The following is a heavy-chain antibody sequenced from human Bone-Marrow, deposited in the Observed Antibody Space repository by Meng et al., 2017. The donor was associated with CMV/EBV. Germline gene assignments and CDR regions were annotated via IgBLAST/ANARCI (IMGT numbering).Heavy chain of an antibody. CDR2: ISAYNGNT. CDR1: GYTFTSYG. D-gene: IGHD3-3*01. CDR3: ARDSRGFWSGYSIY. V-gene: IGHV1-18*01. J-gene: IGHJ4*02. Sequence: AAVKVSCKASGYTFTSYGISWVRQAPGQGLEWMGWISAYNGNTNYAQKLQGRVTMTTDTSTSTACMELRSLRSDDTAVYYCARDSRGFWSGYSIYWGQGTLVTVSS.